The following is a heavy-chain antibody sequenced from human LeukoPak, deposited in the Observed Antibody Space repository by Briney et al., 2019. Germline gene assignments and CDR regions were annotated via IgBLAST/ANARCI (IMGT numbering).Heavy chain of an antibody. CDR1: GFTFSSYA. D-gene: IGHD3-22*01. J-gene: IGHJ4*02. CDR3: AKDPYDYYDSSGYYYEPYFDY. CDR2: ISGSGGST. V-gene: IGHV3-23*01. Sequence: GGSLRLSCAASGFTFSSYAMSWIRQAPGKGLEWVSAISGSGGSTYYAGSVKGRFTISRDNSKNTLYLQMNSLRAEDTAVYYCAKDPYDYYDSSGYYYEPYFDYWGQGTLVTVSS.